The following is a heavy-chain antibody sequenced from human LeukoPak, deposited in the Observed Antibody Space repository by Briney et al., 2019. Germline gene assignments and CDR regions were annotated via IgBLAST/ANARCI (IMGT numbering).Heavy chain of an antibody. V-gene: IGHV4-38-2*02. J-gene: IGHJ4*02. D-gene: IGHD4-17*01. CDR2: IYHSGST. CDR3: ARVASGMTTVTTVGESFDY. Sequence: PSETLSLTCTVSGYSISSGYYWGWIRQPPGKGLEWIGSIYHSGSTYYNPSLKSRVTISVDTSKNQFSLKLSSVTAADTAVYYCARVASGMTTVTTVGESFDYWGQGTLVTVSS. CDR1: GYSISSGYY.